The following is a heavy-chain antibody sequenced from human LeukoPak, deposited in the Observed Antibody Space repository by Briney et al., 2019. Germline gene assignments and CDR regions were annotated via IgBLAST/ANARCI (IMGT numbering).Heavy chain of an antibody. CDR1: GYSISRGYY. CDR2: IYHSGST. V-gene: IGHV4-38-2*02. J-gene: IGHJ4*02. Sequence: SETLSLTCTVSGYSISRGYYWGWIRQPPGNGLEWIGSIYHSGSTYYNPSLKSRVTISVDTSKNQFSLKLSSVTAADTAVYYCARLILSGGDSVDYWGQGTLVTVSS. CDR3: ARLILSGGDSVDY. D-gene: IGHD2-21*02.